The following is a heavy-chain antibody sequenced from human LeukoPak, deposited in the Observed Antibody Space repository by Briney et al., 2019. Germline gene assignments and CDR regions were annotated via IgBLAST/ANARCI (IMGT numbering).Heavy chain of an antibody. D-gene: IGHD1-26*01. J-gene: IGHJ4*02. CDR2: IYYSGST. Sequence: SETLSLTCTVSGGSISSYYWSWIRQPPGKGLEWIGYIYYSGSTNYNPSLKSRVTISVDTSKNQFSLKLSSVTAADTAVYYCARAGELLDFDDWGQGTLVTVSS. V-gene: IGHV4-59*01. CDR3: ARAGELLDFDD. CDR1: GGSISSYY.